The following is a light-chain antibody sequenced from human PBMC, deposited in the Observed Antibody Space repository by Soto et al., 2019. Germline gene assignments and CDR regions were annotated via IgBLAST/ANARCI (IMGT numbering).Light chain of an antibody. J-gene: IGLJ2*01. Sequence: QSALTQPASVSGSPGQSITISCTGTSSDVGGYKYVSWYQQHPGKAPKLMIYEVSNRPSGVSNRFSGSKSGNTASLTISGLHAEDEADYYCSSYTSSSTLVVFGGGTKVTVL. V-gene: IGLV2-14*01. CDR1: SSDVGGYKY. CDR2: EVS. CDR3: SSYTSSSTLVV.